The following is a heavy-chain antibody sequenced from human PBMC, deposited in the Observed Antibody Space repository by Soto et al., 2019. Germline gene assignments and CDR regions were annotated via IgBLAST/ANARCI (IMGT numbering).Heavy chain of an antibody. CDR3: ARADPDASVGF. CDR1: GGSMSSHY. J-gene: IGHJ4*02. D-gene: IGHD3-16*01. Sequence: SETLSLTCTVSGGSMSSHYWTWLRQPPGKGLEWIGYISYSGSSYYNPSLKSRVTISADTSRNQFSLRLTSVIAADTAVYFCARADPDASVGFWGQGTLVTVSS. CDR2: ISYSGSS. V-gene: IGHV4-59*11.